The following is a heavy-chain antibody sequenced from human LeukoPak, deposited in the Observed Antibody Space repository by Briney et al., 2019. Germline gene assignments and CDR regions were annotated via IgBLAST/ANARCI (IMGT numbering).Heavy chain of an antibody. Sequence: GGSLRLSCVTSGFTFSSYAMSWVRQAPGKGLEWVSAISASGGSTYYADSVKGRFTISRDNSKNTLYLQMNSLRAEDTAVFYRAKGERQNRLASAADYWGQGALVTVSS. V-gene: IGHV3-23*01. CDR2: ISASGGST. CDR3: AKGERQNRLASAADY. D-gene: IGHD6-13*01. CDR1: GFTFSSYA. J-gene: IGHJ4*02.